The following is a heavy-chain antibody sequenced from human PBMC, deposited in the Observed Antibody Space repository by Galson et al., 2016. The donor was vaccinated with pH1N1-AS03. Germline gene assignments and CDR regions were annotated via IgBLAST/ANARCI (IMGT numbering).Heavy chain of an antibody. CDR1: GYTLTRYY. J-gene: IGHJ4*02. Sequence: SVKVSCKASGYTLTRYYMHWVRQAPGQGLEWMGIIDPSGGPTTYAPKFQGRITITTDTSTSTVYMELVSLRSEDTAVYYCARRYYFNYWGQGTLVTVSS. V-gene: IGHV1-46*01. CDR3: ARRYYFNY. D-gene: IGHD3-16*02. CDR2: IDPSGGPT.